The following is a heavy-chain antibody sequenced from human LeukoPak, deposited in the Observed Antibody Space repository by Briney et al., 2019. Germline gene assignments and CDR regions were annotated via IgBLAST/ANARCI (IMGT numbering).Heavy chain of an antibody. J-gene: IGHJ3*02. V-gene: IGHV1-18*01. D-gene: IGHD6-13*01. CDR1: GGTFSSYA. CDR2: ISAYNGNT. CDR3: ARLFITAAGTLGAFDI. Sequence: ASVKVSCKASGGTFSSYAISWVRQAPGQGLEWMGWISAYNGNTNYAQKLQGRVTMTTDTSTSTAYMELRSLRSDDTAVYYCARLFITAAGTLGAFDIWGQGTMVTVSS.